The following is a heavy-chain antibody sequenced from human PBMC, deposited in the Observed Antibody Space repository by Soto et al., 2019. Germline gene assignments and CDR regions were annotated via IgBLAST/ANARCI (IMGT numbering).Heavy chain of an antibody. CDR1: GFTFSSYA. J-gene: IGHJ4*02. D-gene: IGHD3-3*01. CDR2: ISGSGGST. V-gene: IGHV3-23*01. CDR3: AKARRGDFWSGYYFDY. Sequence: EVQLLESGGGLVQPGGSLRLSCAASGFTFSSYAMSWVRQAPGKGLEWVSAISGSGGSTYYADSVKGRFTISRDNSKNTLYLQMNSLRAEDTAVYYCAKARRGDFWSGYYFDYWGQGTLVTVSS.